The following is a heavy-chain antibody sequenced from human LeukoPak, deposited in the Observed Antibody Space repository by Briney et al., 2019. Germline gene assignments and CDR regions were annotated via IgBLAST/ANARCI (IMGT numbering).Heavy chain of an antibody. Sequence: KPSETLSLTCTVSGGSISSYYWSWIRQPAGKGLEWIGRIYTSGSTNYNPSLKSRVTISVDTSKNQFSLNLRSVTAADTAVYYCTRERDNSSDYWGQGTLVTVSS. CDR2: IYTSGST. D-gene: IGHD6-6*01. CDR1: GGSISSYY. V-gene: IGHV4-4*07. J-gene: IGHJ4*02. CDR3: TRERDNSSDY.